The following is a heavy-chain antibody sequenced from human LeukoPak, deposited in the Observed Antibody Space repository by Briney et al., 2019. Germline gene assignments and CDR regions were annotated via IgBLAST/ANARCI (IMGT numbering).Heavy chain of an antibody. Sequence: GGSLRLSCAASGFTVSSNYMSWVRQAPGKGLEWVSVIYSGGSTYYADSVKGRFTISRDNSKNTLYLQMNRLRAEDTAVYYCARGAWEGYNYFFDYWGQGTLVTVSS. CDR1: GFTVSSNY. D-gene: IGHD5-24*01. CDR2: IYSGGST. V-gene: IGHV3-66*01. CDR3: ARGAWEGYNYFFDY. J-gene: IGHJ4*02.